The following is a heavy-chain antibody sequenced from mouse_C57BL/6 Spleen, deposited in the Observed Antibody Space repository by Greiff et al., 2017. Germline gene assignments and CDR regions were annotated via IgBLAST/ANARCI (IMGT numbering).Heavy chain of an antibody. J-gene: IGHJ1*03. D-gene: IGHD2-5*01. CDR1: GYTFTSYW. CDR2: IDPSDSET. CDR3: ASGGGYSNSYWYFDV. V-gene: IGHV1-52*01. Sequence: VQLQQSGAELVRPGSSVKLSCKASGYTFTSYWMHWVKQRPIQGLEWIGNIDPSDSETHYNQKFKDKATLTVDKSSSTAYMQLSSLTSEDSAVYYCASGGGYSNSYWYFDVWGTGTTVTVSS.